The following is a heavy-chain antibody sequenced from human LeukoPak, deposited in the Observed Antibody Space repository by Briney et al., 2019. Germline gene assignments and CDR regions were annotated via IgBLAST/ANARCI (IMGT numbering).Heavy chain of an antibody. J-gene: IGHJ6*03. CDR3: ARDPYSGNYGAYYYYYMDV. Sequence: GGSLRLSCAASGFIFDDFGMSWVRQAPGKGLEWVSSITSSSSYIYYADSVKGRFTISRDNAKNSLYLQMDSLRVEDTAVYYCARDPYSGNYGAYYYYYMDVWGKGTTVTISS. V-gene: IGHV3-21*06. CDR2: ITSSSSYI. D-gene: IGHD1-26*01. CDR1: GFIFDDFG.